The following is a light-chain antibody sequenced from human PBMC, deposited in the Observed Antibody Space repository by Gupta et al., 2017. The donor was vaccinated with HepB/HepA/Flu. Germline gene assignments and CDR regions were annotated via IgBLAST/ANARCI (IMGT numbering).Light chain of an antibody. CDR1: SSDVGRYNL. V-gene: IGLV2-23*02. CDR2: EVT. CDR3: CSYAGTVTHIG. Sequence: QSALTQPASVSRSPGQSITISCTGTSSDVGRYNLVSWYQQHPDKAPKLIIYEVTKRPSGVSNRFSGSKSGNTASLTISGLQTEDEADYYCCSYAGTVTHIGLGGGTKLTVL. J-gene: IGLJ2*01.